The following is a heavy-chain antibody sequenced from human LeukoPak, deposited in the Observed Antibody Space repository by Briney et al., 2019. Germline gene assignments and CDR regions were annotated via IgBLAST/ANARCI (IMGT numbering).Heavy chain of an antibody. Sequence: SETLSLTCTVSGRSISSYYWSWIRQPPGKGLECIGYIYYSGSTNYNPSLKSRVTISVDTSKNQFSLKLSSVTAADTAVYYCARMNRACSSTSCYQLFDYWGQGTLVTVSS. CDR3: ARMNRACSSTSCYQLFDY. D-gene: IGHD2-2*01. J-gene: IGHJ4*02. V-gene: IGHV4-59*01. CDR1: GRSISSYY. CDR2: IYYSGST.